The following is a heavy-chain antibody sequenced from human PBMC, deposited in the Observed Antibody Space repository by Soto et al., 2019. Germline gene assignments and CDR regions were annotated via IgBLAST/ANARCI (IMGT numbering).Heavy chain of an antibody. Sequence: LRLSCTGSGFPFSAYNMNWVRQVPGKGPEWISSITSKTGQIYYAESVKGRFTISRDNAKNSLYLEMNRLGAEDTAVYFCARDLFEGQKLVIPWFEPWGQGTLVTVSS. CDR2: ITSKTGQI. J-gene: IGHJ5*02. V-gene: IGHV3-21*06. D-gene: IGHD3-9*01. CDR1: GFPFSAYN. CDR3: ARDLFEGQKLVIPWFEP.